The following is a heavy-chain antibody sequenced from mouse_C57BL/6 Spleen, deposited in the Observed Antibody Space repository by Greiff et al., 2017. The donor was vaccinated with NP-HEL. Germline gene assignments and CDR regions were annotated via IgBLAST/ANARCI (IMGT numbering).Heavy chain of an antibody. D-gene: IGHD4-1*01. CDR1: GFTFSDYY. CDR2: INYDGSST. J-gene: IGHJ4*01. Sequence: EVMLVESEGGLVQPGSSMKLSCTASGFTFSDYYMAWVRQVPEKGLEWVANINYDGSSTYYLDSLKSRFIISRDNAKNILYLQMSSLKSEDTATYYCARETGYAMDYWGQGTSVTVSS. CDR3: ARETGYAMDY. V-gene: IGHV5-16*01.